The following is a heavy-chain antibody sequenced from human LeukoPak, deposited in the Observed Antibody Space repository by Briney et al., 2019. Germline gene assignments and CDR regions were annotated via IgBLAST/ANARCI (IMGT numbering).Heavy chain of an antibody. CDR2: IYYSGST. D-gene: IGHD6-19*01. J-gene: IGHJ1*01. CDR1: GGSISSYY. CDR3: ASRGWSLIYFQH. Sequence: PSETLSLTCTVSGGSISSYYWSWIRQPPGKGLEWIGYIYYSGSTNYNPSLKSRVTISVDTSKNQFSLKLSSVTAADTAVYYCASRGWSLIYFQHWGQGTLVTVSS. V-gene: IGHV4-59*01.